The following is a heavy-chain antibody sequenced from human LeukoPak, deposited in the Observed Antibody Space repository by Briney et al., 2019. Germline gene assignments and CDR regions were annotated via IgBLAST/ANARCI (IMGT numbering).Heavy chain of an antibody. D-gene: IGHD6-19*01. V-gene: IGHV3-30*02. CDR1: GFTFSRYD. Sequence: HPGGSLRLSCAASGFTFSRYDMHWVRQAPGKGLEWVAFIRYDGSDKSYADSVKGRFTISRDNSKNTLYLQMNSLRAEDTAMYYCAKIGAVAGHFDYWGQGTLVTVSS. CDR3: AKIGAVAGHFDY. J-gene: IGHJ4*02. CDR2: IRYDGSDK.